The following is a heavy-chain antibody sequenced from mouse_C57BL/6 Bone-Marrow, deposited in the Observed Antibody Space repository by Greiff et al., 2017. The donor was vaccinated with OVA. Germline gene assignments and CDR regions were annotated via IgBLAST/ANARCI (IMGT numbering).Heavy chain of an antibody. D-gene: IGHD1-1*01. CDR1: GFTFSSYA. J-gene: IGHJ4*01. CDR2: ISSGGDYI. V-gene: IGHV5-9-1*02. CDR3: TRLRDARDY. Sequence: EVHLVESGAGLVKPGGSLKLSCAASGFTFSSYAMSWVRQTPEKRLEWVAYISSGGDYIYYADTVKGRFTFSRDNARNTLYLQRSSRKAEDTAMYYCTRLRDARDYGGQGTSVTVTS.